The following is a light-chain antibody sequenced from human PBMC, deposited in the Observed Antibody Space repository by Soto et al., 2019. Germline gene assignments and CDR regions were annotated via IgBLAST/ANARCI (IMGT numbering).Light chain of an antibody. CDR1: QSVRSY. J-gene: IGKJ5*01. CDR3: QQRYDWPPIP. Sequence: EIVLTQSPATLSLSPGERATLSCRASQSVRSYLAWYQQKPGQAPRLLIYDASNRATGIPARFSGSGSGTAFTLTISSLEPEDFAVYYCQQRYDWPPIPFGQGTRLEIK. V-gene: IGKV3-11*01. CDR2: DAS.